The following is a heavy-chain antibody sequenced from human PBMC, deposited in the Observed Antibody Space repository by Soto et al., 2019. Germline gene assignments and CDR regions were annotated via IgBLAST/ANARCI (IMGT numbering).Heavy chain of an antibody. D-gene: IGHD2-2*01. CDR2: IDPSDSYT. V-gene: IGHV5-10-1*01. CDR1: GYSFTSYW. CDR3: ARNGIVVVPAAQTSYYYYGMDV. J-gene: IGHJ6*02. Sequence: GESLKISCKGSGYSFTSYWISWVRQMPGKGLEWMGRIDPSDSYTNYSPSFQGHVTISADKSISTAYLQWSSLKASDTAMYYCARNGIVVVPAAQTSYYYYGMDVWGQGTTVTVSS.